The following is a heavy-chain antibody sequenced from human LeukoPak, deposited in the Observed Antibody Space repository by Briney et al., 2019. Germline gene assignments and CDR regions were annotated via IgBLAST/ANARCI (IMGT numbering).Heavy chain of an antibody. V-gene: IGHV3-30*18. CDR1: GFTFSCCD. CDR2: ISYDGSDK. D-gene: IGHD3-22*01. CDR3: AKGYDSVSN. Sequence: GRSLRLSCAASGFTFSCCDMHWVRQARGKGLEWMALISYDGSDKYYADSVKGRFTISRDNSKNTLFLQMNSLRTEDTAVYYCAKGYDSVSNWGQGTLVTVSS. J-gene: IGHJ1*01.